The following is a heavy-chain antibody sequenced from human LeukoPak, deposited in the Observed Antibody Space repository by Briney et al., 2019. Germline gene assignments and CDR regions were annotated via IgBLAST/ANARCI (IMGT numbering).Heavy chain of an antibody. V-gene: IGHV5-51*01. CDR3: ARHPHQVVAGDFDY. CDR2: IYPGDSDT. CDR1: GYIFTCYW. Sequence: GESLKISCKGSGYIFTCYWIGWVRQMPGKGLEWMGIIYPGDSDTRYSPSFQGQVTISADKSISTAYLQWSSLKASDTAMYYCARHPHQVVAGDFDYWGQGTLVTVSS. D-gene: IGHD2-15*01. J-gene: IGHJ4*02.